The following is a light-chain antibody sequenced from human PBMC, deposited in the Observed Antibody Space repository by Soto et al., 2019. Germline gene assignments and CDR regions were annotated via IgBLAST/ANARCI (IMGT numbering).Light chain of an antibody. Sequence: QSVLTQPPSVSGAPEQRVSISCTGGSTNIGAGNGVHWYQQRPGTAPKLLIVGNTIRPSGVPDRLSASTSGTSASLAISGLQAEDEGDYYCQSYDSTLSARYVFGTGTTLTVL. CDR3: QSYDSTLSARYV. CDR2: GNT. J-gene: IGLJ1*01. CDR1: STNIGAGNG. V-gene: IGLV1-40*01.